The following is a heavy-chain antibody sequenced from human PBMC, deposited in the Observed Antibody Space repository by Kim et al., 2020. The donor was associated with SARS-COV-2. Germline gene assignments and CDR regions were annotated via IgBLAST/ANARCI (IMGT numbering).Heavy chain of an antibody. CDR2: ISAYNGNT. V-gene: IGHV1-18*01. CDR1: GYTFTSYG. D-gene: IGHD3-22*01. Sequence: ASVKVSCKASGYTFTSYGISWVRQAPGQGLEWMGWISAYNGNTNYAQKLQGRVTMTTDTSTSTAYMELRSLRSDDTAVYYCARDSPPGYYDSSGYYRGGDYWGQGTLVTVSS. J-gene: IGHJ4*02. CDR3: ARDSPPGYYDSSGYYRGGDY.